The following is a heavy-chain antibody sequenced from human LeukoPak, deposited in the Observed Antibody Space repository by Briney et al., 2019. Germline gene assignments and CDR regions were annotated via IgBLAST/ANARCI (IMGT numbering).Heavy chain of an antibody. CDR3: ARGAGSSSWYYALGY. J-gene: IGHJ4*02. Sequence: SETLSLTCAVYGGSFSGYYWSWIRQPPGKGLEWIGEINHSGSTNYNPTLKSRVTISVDTSKNQFSLKLSSVTAADTAVYYCARGAGSSSWYYALGYWGQGTLVTVSS. D-gene: IGHD6-13*01. CDR1: GGSFSGYY. V-gene: IGHV4-34*01. CDR2: INHSGST.